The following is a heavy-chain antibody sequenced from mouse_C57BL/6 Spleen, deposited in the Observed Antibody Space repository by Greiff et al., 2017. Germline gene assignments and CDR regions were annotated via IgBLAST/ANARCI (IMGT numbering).Heavy chain of an antibody. Sequence: EVKLQESGGGLVKPGGSLKLSCAASGFTFSDYGMHWVRQAPEKGLEWVAYISSGSSTIYYADTVKGRFTISRDNAKNTLFLQMTSLRSEDTAMYYCARAPYYGSSYWYFDVWGTGTTVTVSS. J-gene: IGHJ1*03. CDR1: GFTFSDYG. D-gene: IGHD1-1*01. CDR3: ARAPYYGSSYWYFDV. CDR2: ISSGSSTI. V-gene: IGHV5-17*01.